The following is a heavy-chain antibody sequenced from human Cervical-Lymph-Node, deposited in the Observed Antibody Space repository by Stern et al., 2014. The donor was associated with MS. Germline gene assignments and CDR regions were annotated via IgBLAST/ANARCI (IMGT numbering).Heavy chain of an antibody. CDR2: IDWDDDK. D-gene: IGHD1-1*01. Sequence: QVTLRESGPALVKPTQTLTLTCTFSGFSLSTSGMSVSWIRQPPGKALEWLALIDWDDDKYYSTSLKTRLTISKVTSKNQVVLTGSNMDPVDTATYYCARIRGQPRGYYGMDVWGQGTTVTVSS. CDR1: GFSLSTSGMS. J-gene: IGHJ6*02. CDR3: ARIRGQPRGYYGMDV. V-gene: IGHV2-70*01.